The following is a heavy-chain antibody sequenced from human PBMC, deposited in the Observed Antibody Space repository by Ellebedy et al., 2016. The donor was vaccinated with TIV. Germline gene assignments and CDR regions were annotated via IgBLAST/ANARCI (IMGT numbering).Heavy chain of an antibody. J-gene: IGHJ6*03. V-gene: IGHV5-51*01. CDR2: FYPGDSDT. CDR3: ARHLGGSSLSDYYYYMDV. CDR1: GYSFSDYW. Sequence: KVSCKGFGYSFSDYWIGWVRQMPGKGLEWMGIFYPGDSDTRYSPSFLGQVTMSADRSISTAYLQWSSLKASDTATYYCARHLGGSSLSDYYYYMDVWGKGTTVTVSS. D-gene: IGHD1-26*01.